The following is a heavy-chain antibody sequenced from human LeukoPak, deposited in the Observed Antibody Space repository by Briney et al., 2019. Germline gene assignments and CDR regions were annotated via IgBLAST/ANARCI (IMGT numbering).Heavy chain of an antibody. CDR3: ATDTYYDFWSGYLLGY. CDR1: GYTFTSYD. D-gene: IGHD3-3*01. J-gene: IGHJ4*02. V-gene: IGHV1-8*02. Sequence: ASVKASCKASGYTFTSYDINWVRQATGQGLEWMGWMNPNSGNTGYAQKFQGRVTMTEDTSTDTAYMELSSLRSEDTAVYYCATDTYYDFWSGYLLGYWGQGTLVTVSS. CDR2: MNPNSGNT.